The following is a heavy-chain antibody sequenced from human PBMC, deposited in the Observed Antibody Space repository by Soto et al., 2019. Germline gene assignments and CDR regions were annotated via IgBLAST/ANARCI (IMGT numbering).Heavy chain of an antibody. J-gene: IGHJ4*02. CDR3: ARDRHYENHTFYYLKYYFDY. CDR2: IIPVLGAP. D-gene: IGHD3-22*01. V-gene: IGHV1-69*01. CDR1: GGTFSSFP. Sequence: QVQLVQSGTEVKKPGSSVKVSCKTSGGTFSSFPIAWVRQAPGQGLEWGGGIIPVLGAPIYAQTFQGRVTITADESTGAAYLELSSLRSDDTAVYFCARDRHYENHTFYYLKYYFDYWGQGTLVTVSS.